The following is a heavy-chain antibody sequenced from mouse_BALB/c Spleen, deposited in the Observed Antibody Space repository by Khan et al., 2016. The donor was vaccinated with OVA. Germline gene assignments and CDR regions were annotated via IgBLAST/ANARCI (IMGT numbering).Heavy chain of an antibody. CDR1: GYTFTDFT. CDR2: ISTYYGDA. J-gene: IGHJ3*01. CDR3: ARGGGGNRFLY. V-gene: IGHV1S137*01. Sequence: QIQLVQSGAELVRPGVSVKISCKGSGYTFTDFTMHWVKQSHAMSLEWIGVISTYYGDADYNQKFKGKATMTVDKSSNTAYMDLARLTSEDSAIYYCARGGGGNRFLYWGQGTLVTVS.